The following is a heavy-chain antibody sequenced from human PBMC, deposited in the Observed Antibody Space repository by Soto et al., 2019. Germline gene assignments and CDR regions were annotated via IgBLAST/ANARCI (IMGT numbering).Heavy chain of an antibody. V-gene: IGHV4-30-4*01. J-gene: IGHJ3*01. CDR3: APSPPRAGFDL. CDR1: GASISSGDHY. CDR2: IYYSGST. D-gene: IGHD6-13*01. Sequence: QGQLQESDPGVVRPSQTLSLTCTVSGASISSGDHYWTWIRQPAGKGLEWIGYIYYSGSTFYNPSLTGRVTISSDMSKSQSSQNLRSVTDADRAVYYCAPSPPRAGFDLWGQGTMVIVSS.